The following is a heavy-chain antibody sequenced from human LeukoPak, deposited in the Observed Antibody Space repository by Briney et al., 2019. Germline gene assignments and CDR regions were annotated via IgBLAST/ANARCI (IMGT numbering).Heavy chain of an antibody. CDR1: GGSFSGYY. J-gene: IGHJ4*02. CDR3: ARGSIVVVPAAPYYFDY. CDR2: INHSGST. Sequence: SETLSLTCAVYGGSFSGYYWSWIRQPPGKGLEWIGEINHSGSTNYNPSLKSRVTISVATSKNQFSLKLSSVTAADTAVYYCARGSIVVVPAAPYYFDYWGQGTLVTVSS. D-gene: IGHD2-2*01. V-gene: IGHV4-34*01.